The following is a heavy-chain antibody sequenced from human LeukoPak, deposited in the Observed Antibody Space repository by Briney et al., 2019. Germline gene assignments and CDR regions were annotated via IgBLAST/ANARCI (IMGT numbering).Heavy chain of an antibody. CDR1: DGSISSYY. D-gene: IGHD5-18*01. J-gene: IGHJ6*03. CDR2: IYTSGST. Sequence: SETLSLTCTVSDGSISSYYWSWIRQPAGKGLEWIGRIYTSGSTKYNPSLKSRVTMSVGTSKNQFSLKMTSVTAADTAVYFCARSGRGYTYGTYYYYMDVWGKGTTVTVSS. CDR3: ARSGRGYTYGTYYYYMDV. V-gene: IGHV4-4*07.